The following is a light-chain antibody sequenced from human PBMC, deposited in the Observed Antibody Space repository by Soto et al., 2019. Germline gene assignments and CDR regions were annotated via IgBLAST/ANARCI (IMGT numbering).Light chain of an antibody. J-gene: IGKJ5*01. CDR3: QQRSNWPLIT. CDR1: QSVSSY. V-gene: IGKV3-11*01. Sequence: EIVLTQSPATLSLSPGERATLSCRASQSVSSYLAWYQQKPGQAPRLLIYDASNRATGIPARFSGSGSGKDFTLTISSLEPEDVTVYYCQQRSNWPLITFGQGTRLEIK. CDR2: DAS.